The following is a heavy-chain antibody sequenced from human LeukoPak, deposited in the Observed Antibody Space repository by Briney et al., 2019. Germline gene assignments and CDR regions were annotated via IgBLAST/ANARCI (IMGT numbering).Heavy chain of an antibody. Sequence: KASETLSLTCAVYGGSFSGYYWSWIRQPPGKGLEWIGEINHSGSTNYNPSLKSRVTISVDTSKNQFSLKLSSVTAADTAVYYCARVTVGDYTVDYWGQGSLVTVSS. CDR2: INHSGST. V-gene: IGHV4-34*01. D-gene: IGHD4-17*01. CDR3: ARVTVGDYTVDY. J-gene: IGHJ4*02. CDR1: GGSFSGYY.